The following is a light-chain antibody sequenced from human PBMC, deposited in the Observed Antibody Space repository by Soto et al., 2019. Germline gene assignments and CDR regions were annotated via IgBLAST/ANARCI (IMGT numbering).Light chain of an antibody. CDR1: SSNIGAGYD. J-gene: IGLJ2*01. V-gene: IGLV1-40*01. CDR2: GNS. Sequence: QSVLTQPPSVSGARGQRVTVACTGSSSNIGAGYDVHWYQQLPGTAPKLLIYGNSNRPSGVPDRFSGSKSGTSASLAITGLQAEDEADYYCGTWDSSLSGVVFGGGTKVTVL. CDR3: GTWDSSLSGVV.